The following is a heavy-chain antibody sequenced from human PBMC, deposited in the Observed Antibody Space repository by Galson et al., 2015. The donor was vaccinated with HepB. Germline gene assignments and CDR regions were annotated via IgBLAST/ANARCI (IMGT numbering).Heavy chain of an antibody. Sequence: SLRLSCAASGFTFSSYAMHWVRQAPGKGLEWVAVISYDGSNKYYADSVKGRFTNSRDNSKNTLYLQMNSLRAEDTAVYYCARGGGEIWFGADYWGQGTLVTVSS. D-gene: IGHD3-10*01. V-gene: IGHV3-30-3*01. CDR2: ISYDGSNK. CDR1: GFTFSSYA. J-gene: IGHJ4*02. CDR3: ARGGGEIWFGADY.